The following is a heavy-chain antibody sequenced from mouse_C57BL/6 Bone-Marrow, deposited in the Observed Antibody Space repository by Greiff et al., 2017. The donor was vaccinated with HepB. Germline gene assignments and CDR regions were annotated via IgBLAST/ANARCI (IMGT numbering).Heavy chain of an antibody. CDR2: INYDGSST. V-gene: IGHV5-16*01. J-gene: IGHJ4*01. CDR1: GFTFSDYY. CDR3: AREGVVATDYYAMDY. D-gene: IGHD1-1*01. Sequence: EVQVVESEGGLVQPGSSMKLSCTASGFTFSDYYMAWVRQVPEKGLEWVANINYDGSSTYYLDSLKSRFTISRDNAKNILYLQMSSLKSEDTATYYCAREGVVATDYYAMDYWGQGTSVTVSS.